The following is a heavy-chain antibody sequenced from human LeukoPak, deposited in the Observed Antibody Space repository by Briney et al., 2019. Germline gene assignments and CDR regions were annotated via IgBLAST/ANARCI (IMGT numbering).Heavy chain of an antibody. CDR2: IYPGDSDT. D-gene: IGHD1-26*01. CDR3: ARRSGNYYVDY. Sequence: GASLKISCKGSGNSFSNYWIGWVRQLPGRGLEWMGIIYPGDSDTRYNPSFQGQVTISADKSISTAYLQWSGLKASDTAMYYCARRSGNYYVDYWGQGTLVTVSS. J-gene: IGHJ4*02. V-gene: IGHV5-51*01. CDR1: GNSFSNYW.